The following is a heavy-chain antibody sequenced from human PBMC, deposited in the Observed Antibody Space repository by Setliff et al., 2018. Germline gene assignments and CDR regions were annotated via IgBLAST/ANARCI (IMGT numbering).Heavy chain of an antibody. CDR3: AKGGTHRYFDY. Sequence: SETLSLTCTVSGDSMSGASIWSWIRQPPGKGLEFMGYVFPSGATKYDPSLKSRLTISVDTSKKQFSLKLTSVTAADTAVYFCAKGGTHRYFDYWGLGTLVTVSS. J-gene: IGHJ4*02. CDR2: VFPSGAT. V-gene: IGHV4-59*01. CDR1: GDSMSGAS.